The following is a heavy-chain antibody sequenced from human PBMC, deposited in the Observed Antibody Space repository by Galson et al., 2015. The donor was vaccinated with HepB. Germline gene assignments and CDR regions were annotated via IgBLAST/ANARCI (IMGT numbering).Heavy chain of an antibody. D-gene: IGHD2-8*01. CDR1: GFTFSDFY. J-gene: IGHJ4*02. CDR3: ARDKFGVYASLYFDS. CDR2: IDSSGTTI. V-gene: IGHV3-11*01. Sequence: SLRLSCAASGFTFSDFYMSWIRQAPGKGLEWLSNIDSSGTTIHYADSVKGRFTISRDNAKNSVYLQMNSLRAEDTAVYYCARDKFGVYASLYFDSWGQGTLVTVSS.